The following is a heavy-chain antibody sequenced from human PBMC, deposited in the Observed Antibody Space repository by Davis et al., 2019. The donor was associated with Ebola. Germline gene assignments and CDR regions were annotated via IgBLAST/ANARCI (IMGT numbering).Heavy chain of an antibody. D-gene: IGHD3-16*02. V-gene: IGHV1-18*01. CDR1: GYTFTSYG. CDR2: ISDYNGNT. CDR3: ARDHHYDYVWVSYRYTGEWYFDY. J-gene: IGHJ4*02. Sequence: ASVKVSCKASGYTFTSYGISWVRQAPGQGLEWMGWISDYNGNTNYAQKLQGRVTMTTEKSTSTAYMELRSLRSDDTAVYYSARDHHYDYVWVSYRYTGEWYFDYWGQGTLVTVSS.